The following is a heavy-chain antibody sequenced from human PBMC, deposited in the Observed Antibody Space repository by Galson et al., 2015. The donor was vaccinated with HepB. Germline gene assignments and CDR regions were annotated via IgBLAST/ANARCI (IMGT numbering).Heavy chain of an antibody. Sequence: SLRLSCEASGLTFDNYVMTWVRQAPGKGLEWVSSISRNGGTTYYADSVKGSFTISRDNSKSTLYLQMNSLRAEDTAVYYCANSLNTLYAKFDYWGQGTLVTVSS. CDR2: ISRNGGTT. J-gene: IGHJ4*02. D-gene: IGHD2/OR15-2a*01. V-gene: IGHV3-23*01. CDR1: GLTFDNYV. CDR3: ANSLNTLYAKFDY.